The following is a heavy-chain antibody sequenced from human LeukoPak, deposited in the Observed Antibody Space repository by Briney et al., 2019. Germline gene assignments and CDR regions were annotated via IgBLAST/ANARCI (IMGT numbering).Heavy chain of an antibody. V-gene: IGHV3-23*01. CDR3: AKVDCSGGSCYGFSYFYYGMDV. CDR1: GFTFSNYG. CDR2: ISVVGDTT. D-gene: IGHD2-15*01. Sequence: GGSLRLSCAASGFTFSNYGMSWARQAPGKGLEWVSVISVVGDTTYYADSVKGRFTISRDNSENTVFLQMNSLRAEDTAVYYCAKVDCSGGSCYGFSYFYYGMDVWGQGTTVTVSS. J-gene: IGHJ6*02.